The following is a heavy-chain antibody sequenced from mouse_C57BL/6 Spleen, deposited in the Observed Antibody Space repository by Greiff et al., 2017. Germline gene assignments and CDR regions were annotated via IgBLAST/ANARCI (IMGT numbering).Heavy chain of an antibody. D-gene: IGHD2-4*01. CDR1: GYTFTSYG. CDR3: SCAGLCSYDYDGDY. CDR2: IYPRSGST. V-gene: IGHV1-81*01. Sequence: QVQLQQPGAELVRPGASVKLSCKASGYTFTSYGISWVKQRTGQGLEWIGEIYPRSGSTYYNEKFKSKATLTAAKSSSTAYMELRSLTSVDSAVSVCSCAGLCSYDYDGDYWGQGTTLTVSS. J-gene: IGHJ2*01.